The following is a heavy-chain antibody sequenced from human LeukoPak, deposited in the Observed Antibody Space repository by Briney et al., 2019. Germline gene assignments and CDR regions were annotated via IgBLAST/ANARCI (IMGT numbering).Heavy chain of an antibody. CDR3: ATDRLEIYALHI. D-gene: IGHD1-1*01. CDR1: GYSLSDLS. Sequence: ASVKVSCRVSGYSLSDLSIHWVRHVPGKGLGWMGGFEPEEGEHGETIYAQKFEGRLTLTEDTATDTAYMELVSLTSADTAVYYCATDRLEIYALHIWGQGTVVTVSS. CDR2: FEPEEGEHGET. J-gene: IGHJ3*02. V-gene: IGHV1-24*01.